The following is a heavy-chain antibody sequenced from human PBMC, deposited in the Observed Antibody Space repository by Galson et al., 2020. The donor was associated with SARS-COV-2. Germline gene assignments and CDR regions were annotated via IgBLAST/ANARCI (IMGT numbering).Heavy chain of an antibody. Sequence: ASVKVSCKASGDTFSSYDINWVRQATGQGLEWMGWMNPKSGNTGHAQKFQGRVTMTRNTPISTAYMELSSLKSEDTAVYYCARGRDDSSGYHYYYMDVWENGTSVTVSS. CDR3: ARGRDDSSGYHYYYMDV. D-gene: IGHD3-22*01. CDR2: MNPKSGNT. CDR1: GDTFSSYD. V-gene: IGHV1-8*02. J-gene: IGHJ6*03.